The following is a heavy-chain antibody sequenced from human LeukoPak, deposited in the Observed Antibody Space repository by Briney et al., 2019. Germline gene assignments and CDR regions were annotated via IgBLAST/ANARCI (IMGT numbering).Heavy chain of an antibody. V-gene: IGHV5-51*01. J-gene: IGHJ4*02. D-gene: IGHD2-15*01. CDR2: IYPGDSDT. Sequence: GESLKISCKASGYTFTSYWIGWVRQMPGKGLEWVGVIYPGDSDTRYSPSFQGQVTIYADKSISAAYLQWSSLKASDTAMYYCARRYRSSDSCYYFDYWGQGTLVTVSS. CDR3: ARRYRSSDSCYYFDY. CDR1: GYTFTSYW.